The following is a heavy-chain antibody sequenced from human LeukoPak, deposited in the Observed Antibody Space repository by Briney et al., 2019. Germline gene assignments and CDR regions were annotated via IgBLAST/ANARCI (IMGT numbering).Heavy chain of an antibody. Sequence: PGGSLRLSCVASGFTLRSYVMNWVRQTPGKGLEWVSSISGSGDSTFYADSVKGRFSISRDNSKNTLYLQMNSLRAADTAVYYCAPKVVGSTPFDYWGQGTLVTVSS. CDR1: GFTLRSYV. CDR2: ISGSGDST. V-gene: IGHV3-23*01. J-gene: IGHJ4*02. CDR3: APKVVGSTPFDY. D-gene: IGHD2-15*01.